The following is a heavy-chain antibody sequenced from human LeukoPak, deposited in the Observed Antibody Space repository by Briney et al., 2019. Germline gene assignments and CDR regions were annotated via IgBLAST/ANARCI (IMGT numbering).Heavy chain of an antibody. CDR2: ISWNSGSI. J-gene: IGHJ4*02. CDR3: AKGEWLLLPRPFDY. D-gene: IGHD3-22*01. V-gene: IGHV3-9*01. Sequence: PGGSLRLSCGASGFTFDDYGMSWVRQAPGKGLEWVSGISWNSGSIGYADSVKGRFTISRDNAKNSLYLQMNSLRAEDTALYYCAKGEWLLLPRPFDYWGQGTLVTVSS. CDR1: GFTFDDYG.